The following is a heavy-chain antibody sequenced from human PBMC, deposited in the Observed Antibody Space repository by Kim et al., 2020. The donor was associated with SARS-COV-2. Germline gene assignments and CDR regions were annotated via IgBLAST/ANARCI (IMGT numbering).Heavy chain of an antibody. D-gene: IGHD3-10*01. J-gene: IGHJ4*02. Sequence: SLKSRVTISVDTSKNQFSLKLSSVTAADTAVYYCARESNYYGSGGAHFDYWGQGTLVTVSS. V-gene: IGHV4-59*01. CDR3: ARESNYYGSGGAHFDY.